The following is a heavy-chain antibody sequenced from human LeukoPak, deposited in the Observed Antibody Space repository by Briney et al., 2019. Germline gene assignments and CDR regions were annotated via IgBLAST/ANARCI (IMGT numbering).Heavy chain of an antibody. D-gene: IGHD2-8*01. CDR2: IYSGGST. J-gene: IGHJ4*02. CDR1: GFTVSSNY. Sequence: GSLRLSCAVSGFTVSSNYMSWVRRPPGKGLEWVSVIYSGGSTYYADSVKGRFTISRHDSRDTLYLQMNSLRVEDTAVYYCARDFSGVNPFDYWGQGTLVTVSS. CDR3: ARDFSGVNPFDY. V-gene: IGHV3-53*04.